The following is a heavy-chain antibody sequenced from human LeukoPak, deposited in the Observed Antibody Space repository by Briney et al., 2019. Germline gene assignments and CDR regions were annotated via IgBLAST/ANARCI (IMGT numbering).Heavy chain of an antibody. CDR3: AELGITMIGGV. J-gene: IGHJ6*04. CDR2: ISSSSSYI. V-gene: IGHV3-21*01. Sequence: WGSLRLSCAVSGFTFSSYSMNWVRQAPGKGLEWVSSISSSSSYIYYADSVKGRFTISRDNAKNSLYLQMNSLRAEDTAVYYCAELGITMIGGVWGKGTTVTISS. D-gene: IGHD3-10*02. CDR1: GFTFSSYS.